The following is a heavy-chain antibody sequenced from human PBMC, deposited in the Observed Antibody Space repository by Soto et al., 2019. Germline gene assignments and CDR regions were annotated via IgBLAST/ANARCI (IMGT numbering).Heavy chain of an antibody. Sequence: ASVKVACKASGYTFTSYDINWVREAAGQGLEGMGWMNANSGNTGYAEKFQGRVTMARNTSISTAYMELSSLRSEDTAVYYCARDYGGDLGYYSYDMDDWGQGTQVTVSS. CDR2: MNANSGNT. CDR1: GYTFTSYD. J-gene: IGHJ6*02. CDR3: ARDYGGDLGYYSYDMDD. V-gene: IGHV1-8*01. D-gene: IGHD2-21*02.